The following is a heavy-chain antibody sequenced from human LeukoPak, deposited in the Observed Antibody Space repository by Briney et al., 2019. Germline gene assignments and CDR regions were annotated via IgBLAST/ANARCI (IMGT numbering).Heavy chain of an antibody. V-gene: IGHV1-69*06. CDR1: GGTFSSYA. D-gene: IGHD3-16*02. CDR2: IIPMFGTA. J-gene: IGHJ3*01. CDR3: PRVPNYDYVWGSYRPNAFDL. Sequence: SVRVSCKASGGTFSSYAISWLRQAPGQGLEWVGGIIPMFGTANYAQKFQGRVTITADKSTSTASMELSSQTSEDRAGYYCPRVPNYDYVWGSYRPNAFDLWGQGTMVTVSS.